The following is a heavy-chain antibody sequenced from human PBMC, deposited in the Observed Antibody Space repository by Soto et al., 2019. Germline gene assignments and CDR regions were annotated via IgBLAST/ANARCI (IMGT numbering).Heavy chain of an antibody. Sequence: PSETLSLTCAVYGGSFSGYYWSWIRQPPGKGLEWIGEINHSGSTNYNPSLKSRVTISVDTSKNQFSLKLSSVTAADTAVYYCARGRGGNGYGYGSRYYYYGMDVWGQGTTVTVSS. D-gene: IGHD5-18*01. V-gene: IGHV4-34*01. CDR3: ARGRGGNGYGYGSRYYYYGMDV. CDR2: INHSGST. CDR1: GGSFSGYY. J-gene: IGHJ6*02.